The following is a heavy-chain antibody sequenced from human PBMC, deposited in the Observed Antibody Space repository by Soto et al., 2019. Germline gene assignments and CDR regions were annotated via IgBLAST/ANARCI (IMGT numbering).Heavy chain of an antibody. CDR2: INHSGST. CDR3: ARASYSSRSYDGMAV. J-gene: IGHJ6*02. CDR1: GGSFSGYY. V-gene: IGHV4-34*01. D-gene: IGHD6-6*01. Sequence: QVQLQQWGAGLLKPSETLSLTCAVYGGSFSGYYWSWIRQPPGKGLEWIGEINHSGSTNYNPSLKSRVTISVETSNNQFSLKLSSVTAADTAVYYCARASYSSRSYDGMAVWGQGTTVTVSS.